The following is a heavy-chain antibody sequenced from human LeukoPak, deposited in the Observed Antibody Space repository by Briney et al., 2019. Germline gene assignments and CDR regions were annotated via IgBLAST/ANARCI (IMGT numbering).Heavy chain of an antibody. CDR2: IYYSGSI. D-gene: IGHD3-3*01. J-gene: IGHJ5*02. V-gene: IGHV4-59*08. CDR1: GGSISRYF. CDR3: ARHEGDASGSYMYNWFDP. Sequence: SETLSLTCTVSGGSISRYFWSWIRQPPAKGLEWIGYIYYSGSINYNPSLKNRVTISVAPSKHQVSLKLSSVTAADTAVYYCARHEGDASGSYMYNWFDPWGQGTLVTVSS.